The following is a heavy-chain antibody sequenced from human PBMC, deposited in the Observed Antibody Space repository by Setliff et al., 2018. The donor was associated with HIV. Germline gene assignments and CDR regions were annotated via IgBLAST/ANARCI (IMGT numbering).Heavy chain of an antibody. D-gene: IGHD3-16*01. Sequence: ASVKVSCKVSGGTLGSYAINWVRQAPGQGLEWIGGIIPEFGVASHSPRMQGRLTIDADKSRTTAYIVLSSLRSDDTAVYYCARSGGWWGYNNRHPYYYYMDVWGKGTPVTVSS. CDR2: IIPEFGVA. J-gene: IGHJ6*03. CDR3: ARSGGWWGYNNRHPYYYYMDV. V-gene: IGHV1-69*10. CDR1: GGTLGSYA.